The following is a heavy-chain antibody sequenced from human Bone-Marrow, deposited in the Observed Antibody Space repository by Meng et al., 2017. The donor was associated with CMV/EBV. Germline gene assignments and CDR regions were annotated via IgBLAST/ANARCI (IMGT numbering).Heavy chain of an antibody. D-gene: IGHD4-11*01. V-gene: IGHV1-69*04. CDR2: IIPILGIA. CDR3: ARDSGWTTVTTYQGYGMDV. Sequence: SVKVSCKASGGTFSSYTISWVRQAPGQGLEWMGRIIPILGIANYAQKFQGRVTITADKSPSTAYMELSSLRSEDTAVYYCARDSGWTTVTTYQGYGMDVWGQGTTVTVSS. J-gene: IGHJ6*02. CDR1: GGTFSSYT.